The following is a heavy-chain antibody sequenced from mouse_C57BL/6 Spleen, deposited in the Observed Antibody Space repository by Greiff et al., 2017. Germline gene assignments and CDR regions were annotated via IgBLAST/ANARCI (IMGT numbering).Heavy chain of an antibody. CDR3: ARSTFPHAMDY. J-gene: IGHJ4*01. Sequence: EVQLQQSGPELVKPGASVKISCKASGYTFTDYYMNWVKQSHGKSLEWIGDINPNNGGTSYNQKFKGKATLTVDKSSSTAYMELRSLTSEDSAVYYCARSTFPHAMDYWGQGTSVTVSS. CDR2: INPNNGGT. V-gene: IGHV1-26*01. CDR1: GYTFTDYY.